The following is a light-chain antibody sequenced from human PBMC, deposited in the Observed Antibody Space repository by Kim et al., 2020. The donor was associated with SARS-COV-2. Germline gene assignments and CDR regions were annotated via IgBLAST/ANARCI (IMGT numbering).Light chain of an antibody. CDR3: AAWDDSLNGVV. CDR2: SNN. Sequence: ELTQPPSASGTPGQRVTISCSGSSSNIGGNTVNWYQQVPGTAPKLLIYSNNQRPSGVPDRFSGSKSGTSASLAISGLQSEDEADYYCAAWDDSLNGVVFGGGTQLTVL. J-gene: IGLJ2*01. V-gene: IGLV1-44*01. CDR1: SSNIGGNT.